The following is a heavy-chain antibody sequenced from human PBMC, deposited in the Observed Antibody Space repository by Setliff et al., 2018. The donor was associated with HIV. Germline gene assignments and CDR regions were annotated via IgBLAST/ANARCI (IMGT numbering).Heavy chain of an antibody. V-gene: IGHV4-34*01. D-gene: IGHD3-10*01. J-gene: IGHJ4*02. Sequence: SETLSLTCAVDGGSFSGYYWSWIRQPPGKGLEWIGEINHSGSTNYNPSLKSRVTISVDTSKNQFSLKLSSVTAADTAVYYCARVNTMVRGAIGYWGQGTLVTVSS. CDR2: INHSGST. CDR1: GGSFSGYY. CDR3: ARVNTMVRGAIGY.